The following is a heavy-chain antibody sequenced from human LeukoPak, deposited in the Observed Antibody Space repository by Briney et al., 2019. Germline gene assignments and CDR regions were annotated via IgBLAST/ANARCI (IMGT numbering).Heavy chain of an antibody. J-gene: IGHJ5*02. CDR2: INPNSGGT. Sequence: ASVKVSCKASGYTFTGYYMHWVRQAPGQGLEWMGWINPNSGGTNYAQTFQGRVTMTRDTSISTAYMELSRLRSDDTAVYYCARDHGYCSSTSCYNWFDPWGQGTLVTVSS. D-gene: IGHD2-2*01. CDR1: GYTFTGYY. CDR3: ARDHGYCSSTSCYNWFDP. V-gene: IGHV1-2*02.